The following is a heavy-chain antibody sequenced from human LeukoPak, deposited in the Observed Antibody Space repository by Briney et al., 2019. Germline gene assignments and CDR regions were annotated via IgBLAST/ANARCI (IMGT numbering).Heavy chain of an antibody. CDR3: ARDDPRWGSSGDY. D-gene: IGHD7-27*01. Sequence: GESLKISCVASGFTFSAYTMNWVRQAPGKGLEWVSFISSSSTYISYADSVKGRFTISRDNAKNSLYLQMNSLRAEDTAVYYCARDDPRWGSSGDYWGQGTLVIVSS. V-gene: IGHV3-21*01. CDR1: GFTFSAYT. CDR2: ISSSSTYI. J-gene: IGHJ4*02.